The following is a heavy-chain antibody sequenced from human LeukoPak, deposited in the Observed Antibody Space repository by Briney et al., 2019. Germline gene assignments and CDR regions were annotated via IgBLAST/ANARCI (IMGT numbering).Heavy chain of an antibody. J-gene: IGHJ5*02. CDR1: GGTFSSYA. D-gene: IGHD2-2*01. Sequence: SVKVSCKASGGTFSSYAISWVRQAPGQGLEWMGGIIPIFGTANHAQKFQGRVTITADESTSTAYMELSSLRSEDTAVYYCARVLYRCSSTSCYVMMGEAFDPWGQGTLVTVSS. CDR3: ARVLYRCSSTSCYVMMGEAFDP. V-gene: IGHV1-69*01. CDR2: IIPIFGTA.